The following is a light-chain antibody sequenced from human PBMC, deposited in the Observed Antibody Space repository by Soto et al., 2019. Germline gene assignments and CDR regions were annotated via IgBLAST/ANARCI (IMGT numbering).Light chain of an antibody. CDR1: QSISSY. CDR3: QQSYSTPPIT. J-gene: IGKJ5*01. CDR2: AAS. V-gene: IGKV1-39*01. Sequence: DIQMTQSPSSLSASVGDRVTITCRASQSISSYLNWYQQKPGKAPKLLIYAASSLQSGVPSRFSGSGSGTDFTLPISSLQPEDLATYYCQQSYSTPPITFGQGTRLEIK.